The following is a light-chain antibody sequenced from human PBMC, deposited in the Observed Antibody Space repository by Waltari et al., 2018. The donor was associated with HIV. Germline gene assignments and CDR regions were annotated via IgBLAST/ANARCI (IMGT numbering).Light chain of an antibody. V-gene: IGLV1-44*01. Sequence: QSVVTQPPSPSGTPGPRFTISCSGSTSNIGSNPVHWYQQLPGTAPKLLIYSHNQRPSGVPDRFSGSKSGTSASLAISGLQSEDEADYYCAAWDDSLNGNVFGTGTKVTVL. J-gene: IGLJ1*01. CDR2: SHN. CDR1: TSNIGSNP. CDR3: AAWDDSLNGNV.